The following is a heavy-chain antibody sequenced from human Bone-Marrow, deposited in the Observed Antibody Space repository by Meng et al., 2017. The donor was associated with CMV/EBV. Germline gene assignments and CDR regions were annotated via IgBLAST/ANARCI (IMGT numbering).Heavy chain of an antibody. CDR2: INPSGGST. V-gene: IGHV1-46*01. J-gene: IGHJ6*02. CDR3: AREGLGIAVAGSLSASEAGYYGMDV. Sequence: ASVKVSCKASGYTFTSYYMHWVRQAPGQGLEWMGIINPSGGSTSYAQKFQGRVTMTRDTSTSTVYMELSSLRSDDTAVYYCAREGLGIAVAGSLSASEAGYYGMDVWGQGTTVTVSS. D-gene: IGHD6-19*01. CDR1: GYTFTSYY.